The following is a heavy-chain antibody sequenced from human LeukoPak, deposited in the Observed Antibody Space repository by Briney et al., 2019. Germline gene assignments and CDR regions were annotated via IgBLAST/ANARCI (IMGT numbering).Heavy chain of an antibody. V-gene: IGHV3-48*03. J-gene: IGHJ4*02. CDR3: ARSSSSWYGGYY. CDR1: GFIFSSYE. CDR2: ISSSGSTI. Sequence: GGSLRLSCAASGFIFSSYEMNWVRQAPGKGLEWVSFISSSGSTICYADSVKGRFTISRDNAENSLYLQMNSLRAEDTAVYYCARSSSSWYGGYYWGQGTLVTVSS. D-gene: IGHD6-13*01.